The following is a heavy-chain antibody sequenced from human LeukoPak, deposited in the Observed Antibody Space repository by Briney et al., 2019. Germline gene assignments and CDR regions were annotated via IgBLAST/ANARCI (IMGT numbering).Heavy chain of an antibody. CDR1: GYSISSGYY. J-gene: IGHJ6*02. D-gene: IGHD1-26*01. Sequence: SETLSLTCTVSGYSISSGYYWGWIRQPPGKGLEWIGSIYHSGSTYYNPSLKSRVTISVDTSKNQFSLKLSSVTAADTAVYYCTRYSGSYYYYYGMDVWGQGTTVTVSS. CDR2: IYHSGST. V-gene: IGHV4-38-2*02. CDR3: TRYSGSYYYYYGMDV.